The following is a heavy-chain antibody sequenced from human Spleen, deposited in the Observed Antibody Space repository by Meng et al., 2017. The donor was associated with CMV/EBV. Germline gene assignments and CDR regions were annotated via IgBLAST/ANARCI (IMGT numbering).Heavy chain of an antibody. CDR2: INGDGSST. J-gene: IGHJ4*02. Sequence: GESLKISCAASGFMFNRHWMHWVRQAPGKGLVWVSRINGDGSSTSYADSVKGRFTISRDNAKNTLYLQMDSLRAEDTAVYYCVRDLPAASFDYWGQGTLVTVSS. D-gene: IGHD2-2*01. CDR3: VRDLPAASFDY. CDR1: GFMFNRHW. V-gene: IGHV3-74*01.